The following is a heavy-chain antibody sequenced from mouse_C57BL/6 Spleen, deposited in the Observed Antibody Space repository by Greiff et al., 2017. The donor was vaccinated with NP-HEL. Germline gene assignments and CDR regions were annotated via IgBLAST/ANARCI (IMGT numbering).Heavy chain of an antibody. J-gene: IGHJ3*01. CDR1: GYTFTDYN. Sequence: VQLQQSGPELVKPGASVKMSCKASGYTFTDYNMHWVKQSHGKSLEWIGYINPNNGGTSYNQKFKGKATLTVNKSSSTAYMELRSLTSEDSAVYYCARPIYYGNYAWFAYWGQGTLVTVSA. V-gene: IGHV1-22*01. CDR2: INPNNGGT. CDR3: ARPIYYGNYAWFAY. D-gene: IGHD2-1*01.